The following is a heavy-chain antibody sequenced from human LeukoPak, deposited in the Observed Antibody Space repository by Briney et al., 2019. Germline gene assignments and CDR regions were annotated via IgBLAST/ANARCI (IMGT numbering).Heavy chain of an antibody. CDR3: ARCRPSGGSCYEDY. V-gene: IGHV4-59*01. CDR2: IYYTGST. J-gene: IGHJ4*02. Sequence: SETLSLTCTVSGGSFSSYYWTWIRQPPGKGLEWIGYIYYTGSTNYNPSLKSRVTISLDASKNQFSLKLSSVTAADTAVYYCARCRPSGGSCYEDYWGQGTLVTVSS. CDR1: GGSFSSYY. D-gene: IGHD2-15*01.